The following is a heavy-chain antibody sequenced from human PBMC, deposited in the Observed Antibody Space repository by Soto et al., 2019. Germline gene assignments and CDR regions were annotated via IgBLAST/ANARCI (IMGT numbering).Heavy chain of an antibody. D-gene: IGHD3-10*01. Sequence: ASVKVSCKASGYTFTSYDINWVRQATGQGLEWMGWMNPKSGNTGYAQKFQGRINMTRNTSISTAYMELSSLRSEDTAVYYCARGFSAYYGSGSPPPWGQGTLVTVSS. CDR1: GYTFTSYD. J-gene: IGHJ5*02. CDR3: ARGFSAYYGSGSPPP. CDR2: MNPKSGNT. V-gene: IGHV1-8*01.